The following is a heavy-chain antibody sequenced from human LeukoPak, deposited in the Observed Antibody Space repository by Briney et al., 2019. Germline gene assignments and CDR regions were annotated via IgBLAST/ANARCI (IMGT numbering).Heavy chain of an antibody. V-gene: IGHV1-69*05. J-gene: IGHJ6*03. CDR3: ARERGERLELHYYYYYMDV. CDR2: IIPIFGTA. CDR1: GGTFSSYA. D-gene: IGHD1-7*01. Sequence: ASVKVSCKASGGTFSSYAISWVRQAPGQGLEWMGGIIPIFGTANYAQKFQGRVTITTDESASTAYMELSSLRSEDTAVYYCARERGERLELHYYYYYMDVWGKGTTVTVSS.